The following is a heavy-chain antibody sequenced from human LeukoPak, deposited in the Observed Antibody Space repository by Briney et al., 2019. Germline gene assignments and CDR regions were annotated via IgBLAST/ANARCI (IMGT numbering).Heavy chain of an antibody. V-gene: IGHV3-48*01. CDR3: ARDIRVDSNYVYYFDY. J-gene: IGHJ4*02. CDR1: GFTFSSYA. Sequence: PGGSLRLSCAASGFTFSSYAMHWVRQAPGKGLEWVSYISSSSSTIYYADSVKGRFTISRDNAKNSLYLQMNSLRAEDTAVYYCARDIRVDSNYVYYFDYWGQGTLVTVSS. D-gene: IGHD4-4*01. CDR2: ISSSSSTI.